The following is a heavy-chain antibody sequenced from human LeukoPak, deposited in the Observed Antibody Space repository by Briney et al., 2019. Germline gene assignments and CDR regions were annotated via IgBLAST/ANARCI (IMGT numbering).Heavy chain of an antibody. Sequence: KAGGSLRLSCAASGFTFSSYAMHWVRQAPGKGLEWVAVISYDGSNKYYADSVKGRFTISRDNSKNTLYLQMNSLRAEDTAVYYRARKGCSSTSCYRVNGMDVWGQGTTVTVSS. J-gene: IGHJ6*02. CDR3: ARKGCSSTSCYRVNGMDV. CDR2: ISYDGSNK. D-gene: IGHD2-2*01. CDR1: GFTFSSYA. V-gene: IGHV3-30-3*01.